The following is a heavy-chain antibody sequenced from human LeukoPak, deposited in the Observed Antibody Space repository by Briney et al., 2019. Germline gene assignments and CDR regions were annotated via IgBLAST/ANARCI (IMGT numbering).Heavy chain of an antibody. CDR2: IKQDRSEK. Sequence: GGSLRLSCAASGFTFSRYWMSWVRQAPGKGLEWVANIKQDRSEKYYVDSVKGRFTISRDNARNSLYLQMNNLRAEDTAVYYCAREEYGDHMWWGQGTLVTVSS. CDR1: GFTFSRYW. D-gene: IGHD4-17*01. V-gene: IGHV3-7*01. CDR3: AREEYGDHMW. J-gene: IGHJ4*02.